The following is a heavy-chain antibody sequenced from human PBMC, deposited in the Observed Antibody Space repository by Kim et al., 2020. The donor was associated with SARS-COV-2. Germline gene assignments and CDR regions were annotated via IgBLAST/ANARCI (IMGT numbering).Heavy chain of an antibody. J-gene: IGHJ4*02. CDR1: GYTFTSYG. CDR2: ISAYNGNT. V-gene: IGHV1-18*04. Sequence: ASVKVSCKASGYTFTSYGISWVRQAPGQGLEWMGWISAYNGNTNYAQKLQGRVTMTTDTSTSTAYMELRSLRSDDTAVYYCARDPADIVVVPAAMWFDYWGQGTLVTVSS. D-gene: IGHD2-2*01. CDR3: ARDPADIVVVPAAMWFDY.